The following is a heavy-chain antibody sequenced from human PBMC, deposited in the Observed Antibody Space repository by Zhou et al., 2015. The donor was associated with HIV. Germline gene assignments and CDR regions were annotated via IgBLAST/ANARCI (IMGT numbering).Heavy chain of an antibody. CDR1: GYTFTSYY. J-gene: IGHJ3*02. D-gene: IGHD3-22*01. CDR3: ARGSGYDSSGGSGCFDI. Sequence: QVQLVQSGGEVKKPGASVKVSCKASGYTFTSYYMHWVRQAPGQGLEWMGIINPSGGSTSYAQKFQGRVTMTRDTSTSTVYMELSSLRSEDTAVYYCARGSGYDSSGGSGCFDIWGQGTMVTVSS. CDR2: INPSGGST. V-gene: IGHV1-46*01.